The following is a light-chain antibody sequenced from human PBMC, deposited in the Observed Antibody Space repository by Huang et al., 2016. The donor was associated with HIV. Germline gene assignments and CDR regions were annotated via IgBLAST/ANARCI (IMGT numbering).Light chain of an antibody. CDR3: QQYNSYWT. J-gene: IGKJ1*01. Sequence: DIQMTQSPSTLSASVGDRVTITCRASQSIGSWLAWFQQKPGRAPKPLIYKASSLESGVPSRFSGSGSGTEFTLTISSLQPDDFAIYYCQQYNSYWTFGQGTKVDIK. CDR1: QSIGSW. CDR2: KAS. V-gene: IGKV1-5*03.